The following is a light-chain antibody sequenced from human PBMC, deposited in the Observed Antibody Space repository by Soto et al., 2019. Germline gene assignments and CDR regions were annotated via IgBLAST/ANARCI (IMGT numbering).Light chain of an antibody. CDR1: QSVSSN. V-gene: IGKV3-15*01. CDR2: GAS. Sequence: EMVMTQSRATLSVPPPEGATLACMASQSVSSNLAWYQQKPGQAPRLLIYGASTRATGIPARFSGSGSGTEFTLTISSLQSEDFAVYYCQQYNNWPKTFGQGTKVDI. CDR3: QQYNNWPKT. J-gene: IGKJ1*01.